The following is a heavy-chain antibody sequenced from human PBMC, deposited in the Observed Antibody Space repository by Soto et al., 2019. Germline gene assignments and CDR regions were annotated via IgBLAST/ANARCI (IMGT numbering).Heavy chain of an antibody. CDR2: IIPILGIA. D-gene: IGHD3-16*01. CDR3: AIVGEVSNHYYYYGMDV. V-gene: IGHV1-69*02. Sequence: ASVKVSCKASGGTFSSYTISWVRQAPGQGLEWMGRIIPILGIANYAQKFQGRVTITADKSTSTAYMELGSLRSEDTAVYYCAIVGEVSNHYYYYGMDVRAQRTTVPVSS. CDR1: GGTFSSYT. J-gene: IGHJ6*02.